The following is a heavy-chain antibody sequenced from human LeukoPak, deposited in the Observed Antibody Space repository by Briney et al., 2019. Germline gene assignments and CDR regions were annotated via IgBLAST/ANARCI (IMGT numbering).Heavy chain of an antibody. CDR3: AKDGAGYYFDY. CDR2: ISDSGGST. CDR1: GFTFSSYG. Sequence: GGSLRLSCSASGFTFSSYGMSWVRQAPGKGLEWVSTISDSGGSTHYADSVKGRFTISRDNSKNTLYLQMNSLRAEDTAVYYCAKDGAGYYFDYWGQGTLVTVSS. V-gene: IGHV3-23*01. J-gene: IGHJ4*02.